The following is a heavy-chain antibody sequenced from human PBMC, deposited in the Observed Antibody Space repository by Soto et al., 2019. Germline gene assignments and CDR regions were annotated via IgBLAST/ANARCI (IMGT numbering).Heavy chain of an antibody. Sequence: QVQLVEAGGGVVQPGRSLRLSCAASGFTFSSYGMHWVRQAPGKGLEWVAVIWYDGSNKYYADSVKGRFTISRDNSKNTLYLQMNSLRAEDTAVYCCARDTPPIIVGATEQFDYWGQGTLVTVSS. CDR2: IWYDGSNK. J-gene: IGHJ4*02. V-gene: IGHV3-33*01. CDR3: ARDTPPIIVGATEQFDY. CDR1: GFTFSSYG. D-gene: IGHD1-26*01.